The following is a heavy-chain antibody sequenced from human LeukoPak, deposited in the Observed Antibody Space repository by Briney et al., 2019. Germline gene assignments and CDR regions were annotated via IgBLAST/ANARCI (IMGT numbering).Heavy chain of an antibody. J-gene: IGHJ5*02. CDR1: GGSISSSSYY. V-gene: IGHV4-39*07. D-gene: IGHD3-10*01. CDR2: IYYSGST. CDR3: ARVILGYYGSGSYYNQNWFDP. Sequence: SETLSLTCTVSGGSISSSSYYWGWIRQPPGKGLEWIGSIYYSGSTNYNPSLKSRVTISVDTSKNQFSLKLSSVTAADTAVYYCARVILGYYGSGSYYNQNWFDPWGQGTLVTVSS.